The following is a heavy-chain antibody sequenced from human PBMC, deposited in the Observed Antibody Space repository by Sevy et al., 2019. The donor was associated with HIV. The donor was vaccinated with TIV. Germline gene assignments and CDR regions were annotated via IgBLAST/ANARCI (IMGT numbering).Heavy chain of an antibody. CDR3: ARDCSSASCLWGMDV. V-gene: IGHV3-7*03. D-gene: IGHD2-2*01. Sequence: GGSLRLSCAASGFTFSRNGMHWVRQAPGKGLEWVANIKRDGSEKYYVDSVKGRFTISRDNAKNSLYLQMNSLRAEDTAVYYCARDCSSASCLWGMDVWGQGTTVTVSS. J-gene: IGHJ6*02. CDR2: IKRDGSEK. CDR1: GFTFSRNG.